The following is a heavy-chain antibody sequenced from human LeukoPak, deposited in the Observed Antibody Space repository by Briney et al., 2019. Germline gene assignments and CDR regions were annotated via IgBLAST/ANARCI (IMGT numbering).Heavy chain of an antibody. Sequence: SETLSLTCTVSGGSIRSYYWSWIRQPPGKGLEWIGYIYYSGSTNYNPSLKSRVTISVDTSKNQFSLKLSSVTAADTAVYYCARHDGGRGYSYGWYYFDYWGQGTLVTVSS. CDR3: ARHDGGRGYSYGWYYFDY. J-gene: IGHJ4*02. V-gene: IGHV4-59*08. D-gene: IGHD5-18*01. CDR2: IYYSGST. CDR1: GGSIRSYY.